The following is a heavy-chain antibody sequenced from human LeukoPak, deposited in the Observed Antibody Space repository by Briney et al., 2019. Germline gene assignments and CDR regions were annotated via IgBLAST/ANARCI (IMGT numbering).Heavy chain of an antibody. CDR1: GGSISSGSYY. CDR2: IYTSGST. J-gene: IGHJ6*03. D-gene: IGHD1-26*01. Sequence: SQTLSLTCTVSGGSISSGSYYWSWIRQPAGKGLEWIGRIYTSGSTNYTPSLKSRDTISVDTSKNQFSLKLSSVTAADTAVYYCARDPGGGGSYYYYYMDVWGKGTTVTISS. CDR3: ARDPGGGGSYYYYYMDV. V-gene: IGHV4-61*02.